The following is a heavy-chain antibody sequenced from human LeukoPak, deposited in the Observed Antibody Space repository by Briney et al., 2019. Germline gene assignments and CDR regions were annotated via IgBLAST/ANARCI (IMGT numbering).Heavy chain of an antibody. Sequence: SETLSLTCTVSGASISSSSYYWAWIRQPPGKGLEWLGSLYSTGSTYYNPSLRSRITMSVDTSKKQFSLKLSSVTAADTAVYYCASGHYYGSEFDPWGQGTLVTVSS. CDR2: LYSTGST. V-gene: IGHV4-39*01. D-gene: IGHD3-10*01. J-gene: IGHJ5*02. CDR1: GASISSSSYY. CDR3: ASGHYYGSEFDP.